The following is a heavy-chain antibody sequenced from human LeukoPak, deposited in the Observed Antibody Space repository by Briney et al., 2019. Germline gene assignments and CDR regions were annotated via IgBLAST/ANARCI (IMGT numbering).Heavy chain of an antibody. CDR2: ISGSSSTI. J-gene: IGHJ4*02. CDR1: GFTFSGYT. V-gene: IGHV3-48*01. CDR3: AKEDYSSSFDY. Sequence: GGSLRLSCAASGFTFSGYTMNWVRQAPGRGLEWVSYISGSSSTIFYADSVKGRFTISRDNAKNTLYLQMNSLRAEDTAVYYCAKEDYSSSFDYWGQGTLVTVSS. D-gene: IGHD4-11*01.